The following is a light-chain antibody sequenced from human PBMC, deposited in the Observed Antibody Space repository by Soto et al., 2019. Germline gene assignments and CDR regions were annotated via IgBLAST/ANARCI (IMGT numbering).Light chain of an antibody. CDR3: QQYNDWPPLT. V-gene: IGKV3-15*01. Sequence: EVVMTQSPATLSVSPGERATLSCRASQSVRSNLAWYLQKPGQAPRLLIYGASTRATGIPARFSGSGSGTEFPLTITSLQSEDSAVYYCQQYNDWPPLTFGGGTKVEIK. J-gene: IGKJ4*01. CDR2: GAS. CDR1: QSVRSN.